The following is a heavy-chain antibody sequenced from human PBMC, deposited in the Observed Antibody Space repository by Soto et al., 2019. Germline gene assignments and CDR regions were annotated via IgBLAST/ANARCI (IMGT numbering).Heavy chain of an antibody. J-gene: IGHJ6*02. CDR3: ARSVGIAARRYYYYGMDV. V-gene: IGHV3-33*01. CDR1: GFTFSSYG. CDR2: IWYDGSNK. Sequence: QVQLVESGGGVVQPGRSLRLSCAASGFTFSSYGMHWVRQAPGKGLEWVAVIWYDGSNKYYADSVTGRFTISRDNSKNTLYLQMNSLRAEDTAVYYCARSVGIAARRYYYYGMDVWGQGTTVTVSS. D-gene: IGHD6-6*01.